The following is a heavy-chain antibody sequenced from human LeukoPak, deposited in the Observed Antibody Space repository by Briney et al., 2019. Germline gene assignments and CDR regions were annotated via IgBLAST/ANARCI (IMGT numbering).Heavy chain of an antibody. V-gene: IGHV3-30*18. CDR3: AKVRYSSGWPEFDY. D-gene: IGHD6-19*01. J-gene: IGHJ4*02. CDR1: GFTFSSYG. Sequence: GGSLRLSCVASGFTFSSYGMHWVRQAPGKGPEWVALISYDGGDKYYVDSVKDRFTISRDNSKNTLYLQMNSLRAEDPAVYYCAKVRYSSGWPEFDYWGQGTLVTVSS. CDR2: ISYDGGDK.